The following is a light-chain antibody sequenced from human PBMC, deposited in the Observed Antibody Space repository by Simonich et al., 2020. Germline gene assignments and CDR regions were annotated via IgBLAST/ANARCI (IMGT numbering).Light chain of an antibody. J-gene: IGLJ3*02. CDR3: SSYTSSSTWV. Sequence: QSALTQPASVSGSPGQSITISCTGTSSDVGGYNYVSWYQQHPGKAPKLMIYDVSKRPSGFSNRCSGSKSGNTASLTISGLQAEDEADYYCSSYTSSSTWVFGGGTKLTVL. V-gene: IGLV2-14*01. CDR1: SSDVGGYNY. CDR2: DVS.